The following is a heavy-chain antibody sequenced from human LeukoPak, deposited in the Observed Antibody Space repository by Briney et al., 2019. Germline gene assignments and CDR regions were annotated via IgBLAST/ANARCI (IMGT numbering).Heavy chain of an antibody. CDR2: IWYDGSNK. J-gene: IGHJ4*02. CDR3: ARDGNYDSSGYYFDFDY. CDR1: GFTSSSYG. D-gene: IGHD3-22*01. V-gene: IGHV3-33*08. Sequence: GGSLRLSCAASGFTSSSYGMHWVRQAPGKGLEWVAVIWYDGSNKYYADSVKGRFTISRDNSKNTLYLQMNSLRAEDTAVYYCARDGNYDSSGYYFDFDYWGQGTLVTVSS.